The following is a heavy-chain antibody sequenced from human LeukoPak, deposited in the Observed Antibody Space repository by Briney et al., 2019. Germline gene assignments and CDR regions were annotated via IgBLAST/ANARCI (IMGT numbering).Heavy chain of an antibody. CDR1: GFTLSGSP. Sequence: GGSLRLSCAASGFTLSGSPILWVRQASGKGLEWVGRIRSKADNYATAYAASVQGRCTISRDDSKSTAYLQLNSLKTEDTAGYYCTQSNYWGQGALVTVSS. J-gene: IGHJ4*02. CDR3: TQSNY. CDR2: IRSKADNYAT. V-gene: IGHV3-73*01.